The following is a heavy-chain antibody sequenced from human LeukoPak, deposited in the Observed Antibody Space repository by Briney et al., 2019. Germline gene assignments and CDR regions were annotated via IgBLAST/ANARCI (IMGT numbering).Heavy chain of an antibody. CDR3: ALRWTGALDY. CDR2: ISYISYPI. D-gene: IGHD3/OR15-3a*01. V-gene: IGHV3-48*01. Sequence: GGSLRLACAASGFTFSSYSMNWVRQAPGKGLEWVSYISYISYPISNPHSVKGRFIISRDNAKSSLYLQMNSLRAEDTAVYYCALRWTGALDYWGQGTLVTVSS. CDR1: GFTFSSYS. J-gene: IGHJ4*02.